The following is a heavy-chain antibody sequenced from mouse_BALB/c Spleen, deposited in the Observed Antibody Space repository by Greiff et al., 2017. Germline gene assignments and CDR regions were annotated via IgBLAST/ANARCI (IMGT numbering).Heavy chain of an antibody. CDR1: GFTFSSYG. Sequence: EVHLVESGGGLVQPGGSLKLSCAASGFTFSSYGMSWVRQTPDKRLELVATINSNGGSTYYPDSVKGRFTISRDNAKNTLYLQMSSLKSEDTAMYYCARDLYFDVWGAGTTVTVSS. V-gene: IGHV5-6-3*01. CDR3: ARDLYFDV. J-gene: IGHJ1*01. CDR2: INSNGGST.